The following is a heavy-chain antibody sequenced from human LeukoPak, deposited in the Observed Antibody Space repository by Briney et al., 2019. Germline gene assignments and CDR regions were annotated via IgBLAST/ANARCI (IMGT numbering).Heavy chain of an antibody. D-gene: IGHD2-2*02. V-gene: IGHV3-64D*09. Sequence: PGGSLRLSCSASGFAFSSYAMHWVPPAPGKGLEYVSAISSNGGSTYYADSVKGRFTISRDNSKNTLYLQMSSLRAEDTAVYYCVKDRVVVPAAIGYFDYWGQGTLVTVSS. J-gene: IGHJ4*02. CDR1: GFAFSSYA. CDR2: ISSNGGST. CDR3: VKDRVVVPAAIGYFDY.